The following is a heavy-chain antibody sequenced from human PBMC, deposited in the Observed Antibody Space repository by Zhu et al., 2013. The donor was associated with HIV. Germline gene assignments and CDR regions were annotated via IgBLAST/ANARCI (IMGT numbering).Heavy chain of an antibody. CDR2: IVVGSGNT. V-gene: IGHV1-58*01. J-gene: IGHJ6*02. CDR3: AADGYNYLASYYYYYGMDV. CDR1: GFTFTSSA. Sequence: QLVQSGAEVKKPGSSVKVSCKASGFTFTSSAVQWVRQARGQRLEWIGWIVVGSGNTNYAQKFQERVTITRDMSTSTAYMELSSLRSEDTAVYYCAADGYNYLASYYYYYGMDVWGQGTTVTVSS. D-gene: IGHD5-12*01.